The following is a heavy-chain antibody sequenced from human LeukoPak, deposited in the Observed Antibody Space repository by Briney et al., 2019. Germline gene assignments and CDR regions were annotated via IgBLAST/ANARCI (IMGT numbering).Heavy chain of an antibody. CDR1: GFTFSSYG. V-gene: IGHV3-30*02. J-gene: IGHJ4*02. Sequence: GGSLRLSCAASGFTFSSYGMHWVRQAPGKGLEWVALIRYDGSNEYYADSVKGRFTISRDNSKDTLYLQMTSLRAEDTAVYYCARDLMATIGLEYWGQGTLVTVSS. D-gene: IGHD5-12*01. CDR2: IRYDGSNE. CDR3: ARDLMATIGLEY.